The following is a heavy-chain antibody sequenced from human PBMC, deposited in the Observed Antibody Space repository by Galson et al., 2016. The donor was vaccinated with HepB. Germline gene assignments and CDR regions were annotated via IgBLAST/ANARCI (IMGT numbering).Heavy chain of an antibody. Sequence: SLRLSCAASGFTFSDYGIHWVRQAPGKGLERVAVLSFDGPNKYYGDSAKGRFTISSDNSKNTVYLQMNSLRAEDTAVYYCAKDAYTWRWLLSFFPDYWGQGTLVTVSS. V-gene: IGHV3-30*18. CDR2: LSFDGPNK. J-gene: IGHJ4*02. CDR3: AKDAYTWRWLLSFFPDY. CDR1: GFTFSDYG. D-gene: IGHD5-24*01.